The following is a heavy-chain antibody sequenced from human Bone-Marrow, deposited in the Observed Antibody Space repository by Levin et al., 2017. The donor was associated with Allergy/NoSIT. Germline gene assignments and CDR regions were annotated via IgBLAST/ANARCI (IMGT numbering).Heavy chain of an antibody. CDR2: IGTAGDT. J-gene: IGHJ3*02. CDR3: ARGLGYSGYDDAFDI. D-gene: IGHD5-12*01. V-gene: IGHV3-13*04. Sequence: PGGSLRLSCAASGFTFSSYDMHWVRQATGKGLEWVSAIGTAGDTYYPGSVKGRFTISRENAKNSLYLQMNSLRAGDTAVYYCARGLGYSGYDDAFDIWGQGTMVTVSS. CDR1: GFTFSSYD.